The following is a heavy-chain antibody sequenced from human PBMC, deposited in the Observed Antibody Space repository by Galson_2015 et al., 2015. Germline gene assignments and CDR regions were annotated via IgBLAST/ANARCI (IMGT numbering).Heavy chain of an antibody. CDR2: ISSDGSNK. CDR3: ARVRRADYSHNYYYGLDV. J-gene: IGHJ6*02. D-gene: IGHD4-11*01. Sequence: SLRLSCAASGFTFSSYAIHWVRQAPGKGLKWVAVISSDGSNKYYADSVKGRFSISRDNSKNTLYLQMNSLRTEDTAVYYCARVRRADYSHNYYYGLDVWGQGTTVTVSS. V-gene: IGHV3-30-3*01. CDR1: GFTFSSYA.